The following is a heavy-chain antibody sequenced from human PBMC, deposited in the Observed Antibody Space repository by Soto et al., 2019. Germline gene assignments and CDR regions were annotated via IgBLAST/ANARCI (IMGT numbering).Heavy chain of an antibody. V-gene: IGHV3-49*03. D-gene: IGHD2-15*01. CDR3: TRVIGGHCSGGSCSA. CDR1: GFTFGDYA. J-gene: IGHJ5*02. Sequence: GGSLRLSCTASGFTFGDYAMSWFRQAPGKGLEWVGFIRSKAYGGTTEYAASVKGRFTISRDDSKSIAYLQMNSLKTEDTAVYYCTRVIGGHCSGGSCSAWGQGTLVTVSS. CDR2: IRSKAYGGTT.